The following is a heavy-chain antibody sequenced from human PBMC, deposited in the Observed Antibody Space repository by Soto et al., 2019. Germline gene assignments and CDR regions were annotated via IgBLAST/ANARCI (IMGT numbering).Heavy chain of an antibody. Sequence: ASVKVSCKASGYTFASYGISWVRQAPGQGLEWMGWISAYNGNTNYAQKLQGRVTMTTDTSTSTAYMELRSLRSDDTAVYYCAGVDLWLGEFLSAVDYWGQGTLVTVYS. D-gene: IGHD3-10*01. CDR3: AGVDLWLGEFLSAVDY. CDR1: GYTFASYG. J-gene: IGHJ4*02. CDR2: ISAYNGNT. V-gene: IGHV1-18*04.